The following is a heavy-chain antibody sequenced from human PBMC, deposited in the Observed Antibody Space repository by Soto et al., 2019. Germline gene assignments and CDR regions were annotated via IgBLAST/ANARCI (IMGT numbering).Heavy chain of an antibody. CDR2: IGSGGGTI. V-gene: IGHV3-11*01. CDR1: GFTFSDYY. CDR3: ARRRDFLDD. J-gene: IGHJ4*02. D-gene: IGHD3-3*01. Sequence: QVQLVESGGGLVKPGGSLRLSCAASGFTFSDYYMTWIRQAPVKGLEWVSYIGSGGGTIYYADTVKGRFTISSDNAKSSLYLQMNSLRAEDTAVYYCARRRDFLDDWGQGTLVTVYS.